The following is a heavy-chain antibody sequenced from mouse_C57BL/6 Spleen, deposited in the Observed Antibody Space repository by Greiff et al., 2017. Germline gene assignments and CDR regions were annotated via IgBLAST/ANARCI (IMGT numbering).Heavy chain of an antibody. CDR3: ARNYGSPAWFAY. CDR2: IDPSDSYT. Sequence: VQLQQPGAELVMPEASVKLSCKASGYTFTSYWMHWVKQRPGQGLEWIGEIDPSDSYTNYNQKFKGKSTLTVDKSSSTAYMQLSSLTSEDSAVYYCARNYGSPAWFAYWGQGTLVTVSA. CDR1: GYTFTSYW. J-gene: IGHJ3*01. V-gene: IGHV1-69*01. D-gene: IGHD1-1*01.